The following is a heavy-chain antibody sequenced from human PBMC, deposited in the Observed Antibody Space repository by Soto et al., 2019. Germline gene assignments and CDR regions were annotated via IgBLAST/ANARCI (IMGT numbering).Heavy chain of an antibody. CDR1: GFTFSSYA. V-gene: IGHV3-30*04. CDR2: IAYDGRNK. Sequence: QVQLVESGGGVVQPGRSLRLSCAASGFTFSSYAMHWVRQAPGKGLEWVAVIAYDGRNKYYADSVKGRFTISRDNSKNKLYLQMNSLRIEDTALYYCARELERVFDYWVQGTLVTVSS. D-gene: IGHD1-1*01. J-gene: IGHJ4*02. CDR3: ARELERVFDY.